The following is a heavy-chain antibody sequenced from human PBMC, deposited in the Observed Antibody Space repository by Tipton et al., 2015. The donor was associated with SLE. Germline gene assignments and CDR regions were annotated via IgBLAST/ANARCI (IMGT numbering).Heavy chain of an antibody. CDR1: GGSISSGGYY. CDR3: ARDRAYDSSGSYYYYYYYMDV. J-gene: IGHJ6*03. D-gene: IGHD3-22*01. V-gene: IGHV4-31*03. Sequence: LRLSCTVSGGSISSGGYYWSWIRQHPGKGLEWIGYIYYSGSTYYNPSLKSRVTISVDTSKNQFSLKLSSVTAADTAVYYCARDRAYDSSGSYYYYYYYMDVWGKGTTVTVSS. CDR2: IYYSGST.